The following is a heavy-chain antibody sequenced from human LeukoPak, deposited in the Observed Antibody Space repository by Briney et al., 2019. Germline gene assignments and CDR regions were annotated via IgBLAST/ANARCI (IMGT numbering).Heavy chain of an antibody. CDR3: ARELLTAPTPGAY. Sequence: SETLSLTCAVSIDSTNGNYWSWVRQSPGKGLEWIGEVHRSGSTNYKPSLKRRVTISIDRSKDQISLYLTSVTAADTAVYYCARELLTAPTPGAYWGQGILVTVSS. CDR1: IDSTNGNY. D-gene: IGHD2-21*01. J-gene: IGHJ4*02. CDR2: VHRSGST. V-gene: IGHV4-4*02.